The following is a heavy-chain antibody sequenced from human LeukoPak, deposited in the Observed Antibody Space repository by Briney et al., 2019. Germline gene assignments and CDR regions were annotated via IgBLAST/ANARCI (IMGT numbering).Heavy chain of an antibody. CDR3: ATDPDYGDYGAFDI. CDR1: GGTFSSYA. D-gene: IGHD4-17*01. Sequence: ASVKVSCKASGGTFSSYAISWVRQAPGQGLEWMGGIIPIFGTANYAQKFQGRVTITADESTSTAYMELSSLRSEDTAVYYCATDPDYGDYGAFDIWGQGKMVTVSS. J-gene: IGHJ3*02. V-gene: IGHV1-69*13. CDR2: IIPIFGTA.